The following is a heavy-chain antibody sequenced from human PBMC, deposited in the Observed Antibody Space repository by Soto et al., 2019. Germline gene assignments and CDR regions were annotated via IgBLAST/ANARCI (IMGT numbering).Heavy chain of an antibody. V-gene: IGHV1-3*01. CDR1: GYTFTSYT. CDR2: INAGNGNT. J-gene: IGHJ4*02. D-gene: IGHD5-12*01. CDR3: ARGQGNSGYDPLDF. Sequence: KVSCKASGYTFTSYTMHWVRQAPGQRLEWMGWINAGNGNTKYSQKLQGRVTITRDTSASTVFIELSSLTSEDTALYYCARGQGNSGYDPLDFWGLGTLVTVSS.